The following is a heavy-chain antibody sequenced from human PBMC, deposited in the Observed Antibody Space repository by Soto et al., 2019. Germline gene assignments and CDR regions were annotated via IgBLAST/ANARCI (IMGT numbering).Heavy chain of an antibody. J-gene: IGHJ6*04. V-gene: IGHV4-39*01. CDR2: IYYSGST. Sequence: SETLSLTCTVSGGSISSSSYYWGWIRQPPGKGLEWIGSIYYSGSTYYNPSLKSRVTISVDTSKNQFSLKLDSVTAADTAVYYCARRPGGGLDVWGKGTRVTVSS. CDR3: ARRPGGGLDV. D-gene: IGHD3-10*01. CDR1: GGSISSSSYY.